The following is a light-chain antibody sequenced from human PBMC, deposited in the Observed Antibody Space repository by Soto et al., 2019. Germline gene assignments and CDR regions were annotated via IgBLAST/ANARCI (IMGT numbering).Light chain of an antibody. V-gene: IGKV3-20*01. J-gene: IGKJ4*01. CDR1: QSISTN. CDR3: QQFSSYPLS. CDR2: DAS. Sequence: IVVTQSPSTLSVSTGERATLSCRASQSISTNLAWYQQKPGQAPRLLIYDASSRDTGIPDRFSGGGSGTDFTLTISRLEPEDFAVYYCQQFSSYPLSFGVGTK.